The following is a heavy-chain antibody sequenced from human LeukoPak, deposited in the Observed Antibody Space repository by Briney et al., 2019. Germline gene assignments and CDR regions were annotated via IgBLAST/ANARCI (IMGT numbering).Heavy chain of an antibody. D-gene: IGHD3-22*01. CDR1: GGSISSGGYY. CDR2: IYYSGST. J-gene: IGHJ6*03. Sequence: SETLSLTCTVSGGSISSGGYYWSWIRQHPGKGLEWIGYIYYSGSTYYNPSLKSRVTISVDTSKNQFSLKLSSVTVADTAVYYCARVVVRLDVPYYYYYYYMDVWGKGTTVTVSS. V-gene: IGHV4-31*03. CDR3: ARVVVRLDVPYYYYYYYMDV.